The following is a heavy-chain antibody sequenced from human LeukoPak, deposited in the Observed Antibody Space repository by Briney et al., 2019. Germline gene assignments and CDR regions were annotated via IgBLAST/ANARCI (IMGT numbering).Heavy chain of an antibody. CDR2: IYHSGST. V-gene: IGHV4-30-2*01. J-gene: IGHJ4*02. D-gene: IGHD6-13*01. CDR1: GGSISSGGYY. CDR3: ARQWQRVAAAGEIDY. Sequence: SQTLSLTCTVSGGSISSGGYYWSWIRQPPGKGLEWIGYIYHSGSTYYNPSLKSRVTISVDRSKNQFSLKLTSVTAADTAVYYCARQWQRVAAAGEIDYWGQGTLVTVSS.